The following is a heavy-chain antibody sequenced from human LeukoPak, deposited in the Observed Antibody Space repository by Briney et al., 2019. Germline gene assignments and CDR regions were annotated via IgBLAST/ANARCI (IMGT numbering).Heavy chain of an antibody. CDR3: ARGLAAADGGVFDY. J-gene: IGHJ4*02. D-gene: IGHD6-13*01. Sequence: SETLSLTCTVSGYSISSGYYWGWIRQPPGKGLEWIGSIYHSGSTYYNPSLKSRVTISVDTSKNQFSLKLSSLTAADMAVYYCARGLAAADGGVFDYWGQGTLVTVSS. V-gene: IGHV4-38-2*02. CDR1: GYSISSGYY. CDR2: IYHSGST.